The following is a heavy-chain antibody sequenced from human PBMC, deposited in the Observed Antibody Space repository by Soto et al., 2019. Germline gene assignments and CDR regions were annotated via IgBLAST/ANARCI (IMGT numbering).Heavy chain of an antibody. CDR1: GFTFSSYG. CDR2: ISYDGSNK. D-gene: IGHD2-21*02. CDR3: AKGVRLHCGGDCYPSYFDY. Sequence: QVQLVESGGGVVQPGRSLRLSCAASGFTFSSYGMHWVRQAPGKGLEWVAVISYDGSNKYYADSVKGRFTISRDNSKNTRYLQMNSLRAEDTAVYYCAKGVRLHCGGDCYPSYFDYWGQGTLVTVSS. J-gene: IGHJ4*02. V-gene: IGHV3-30*18.